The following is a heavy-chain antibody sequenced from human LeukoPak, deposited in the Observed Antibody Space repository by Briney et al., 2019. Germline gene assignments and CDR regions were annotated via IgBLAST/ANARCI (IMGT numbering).Heavy chain of an antibody. Sequence: ASVKVSCKASGYTFTSYGISWVRQAPGQGLEWMGWISVYNGNTNYAQKFQGRVTMATDTSTSTAYMDLRSLRSDDTAVYYCAAATLTTISSAFDVWGQGTMVTVSS. CDR2: ISVYNGNT. CDR1: GYTFTSYG. V-gene: IGHV1-18*01. CDR3: AAATLTTISSAFDV. J-gene: IGHJ3*01. D-gene: IGHD1-1*01.